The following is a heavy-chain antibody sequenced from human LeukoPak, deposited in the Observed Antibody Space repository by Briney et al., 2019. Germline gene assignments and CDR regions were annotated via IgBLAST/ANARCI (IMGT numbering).Heavy chain of an antibody. J-gene: IGHJ4*02. D-gene: IGHD3-10*01. CDR1: GFTFSSYG. Sequence: GRSLRLSCAASGFTFSSYGTHWVRQAPGKGLEWVAVIWYDGSNKYYADSVKGRFTISRDNSKNTLYLQMNSLRAEDTAVYYCARGSRLWFGEFHDYWGQGTLVTVSS. CDR2: IWYDGSNK. V-gene: IGHV3-33*01. CDR3: ARGSRLWFGEFHDY.